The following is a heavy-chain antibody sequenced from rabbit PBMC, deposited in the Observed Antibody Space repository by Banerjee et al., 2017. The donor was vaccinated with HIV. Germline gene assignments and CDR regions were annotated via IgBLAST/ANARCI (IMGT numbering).Heavy chain of an antibody. CDR2: INTSSGNT. Sequence: QEQLEESGGDLVQPEGSLTLTCKASGLDFSSSYWICWVRQAPGKGLEWIACINTSSGNTVYATWAKGRFTISKASWTTVTLQMTSLTAADTATYFCARVYTGAGGYSYAPTRLDLRGPGTLVTVS. J-gene: IGHJ3*01. V-gene: IGHV1S45*01. D-gene: IGHD6-1*01. CDR1: GLDFSSSYW. CDR3: ARVYTGAGGYSYAPTRLDL.